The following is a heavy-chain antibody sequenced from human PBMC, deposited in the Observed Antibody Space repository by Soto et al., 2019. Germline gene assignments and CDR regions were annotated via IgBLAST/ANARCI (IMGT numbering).Heavy chain of an antibody. D-gene: IGHD3-16*01. Sequence: SETLSLTCTVSGGPVSSYFWSWIRQPPGKGLEWIGYIYYSGETNSNPSLKSRVTMSVDTSKNQFSLRLNSVTAADSAVYYCARGHMGWFDPWGLGTLVTVS. CDR3: ARGHMGWFDP. CDR2: IYYSGET. CDR1: GGPVSSYF. J-gene: IGHJ5*02. V-gene: IGHV4-59*02.